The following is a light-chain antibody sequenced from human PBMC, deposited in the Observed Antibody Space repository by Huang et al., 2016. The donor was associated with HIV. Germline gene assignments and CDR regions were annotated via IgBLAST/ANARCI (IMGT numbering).Light chain of an antibody. J-gene: IGKJ1*01. Sequence: IQLTQSPSSLSASVGDRVTITFRASQGISSYLAWYQQKPWKAPKLLIYAASTLQSGVPSRFSGSGSGTDFTLTISSLQPEDFATYHCQQLNSYPPTFGQGTKVEIK. CDR1: QGISSY. V-gene: IGKV1-9*01. CDR3: QQLNSYPPT. CDR2: AAS.